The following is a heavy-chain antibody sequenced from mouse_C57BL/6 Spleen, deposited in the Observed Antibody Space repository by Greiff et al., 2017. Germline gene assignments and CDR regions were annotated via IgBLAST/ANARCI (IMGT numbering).Heavy chain of an antibody. D-gene: IGHD1-1*01. CDR1: GFSLSTSGMG. CDR3: AYYYGSEAWFAY. CDR2: IYWDDDK. Sequence: QVTLKVSGPGILQSSQTLSLTCSFSGFSLSTSGMGVSWLRQPSGKGLEWLAHIYWDDDKRYNTSLKRRLTLFKDTSINQVFLKITIVDTADTATYYCAYYYGSEAWFAYWGQGTLVTVSA. V-gene: IGHV8-12*01. J-gene: IGHJ3*01.